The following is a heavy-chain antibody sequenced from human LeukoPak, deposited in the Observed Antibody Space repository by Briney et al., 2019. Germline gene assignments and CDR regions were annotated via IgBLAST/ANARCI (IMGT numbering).Heavy chain of an antibody. V-gene: IGHV3-21*01. J-gene: IGHJ4*02. Sequence: PGGSLRLSCAASGFTFSSYSMNWVRQAPGKGLEWVSSISSSSSYIYYADSVKGRFTISRDNAKNSLYLQMNSLRAEDTAVYYCARDNGKVGSSDPFDYWGQGTLVTVSS. CDR1: GFTFSSYS. CDR2: ISSSSSYI. CDR3: ARDNGKVGSSDPFDY. D-gene: IGHD6-6*01.